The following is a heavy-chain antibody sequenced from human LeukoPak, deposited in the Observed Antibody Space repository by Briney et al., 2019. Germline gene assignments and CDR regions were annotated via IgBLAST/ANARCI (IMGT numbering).Heavy chain of an antibody. CDR1: GGSISSYY. J-gene: IGHJ6*03. Sequence: SETLSLTCTVSGGSISSYYWSWIRQPAGKGLEWIGRIYTSGSTNYNPSLKSRVTMSVDTSKNQFSLKLSSVTAADTAVYYCARETYGCSGLQSYYYMDVWGKGTTVTVS. V-gene: IGHV4-4*07. CDR2: IYTSGST. CDR3: ARETYGCSGLQSYYYMDV. D-gene: IGHD5-12*01.